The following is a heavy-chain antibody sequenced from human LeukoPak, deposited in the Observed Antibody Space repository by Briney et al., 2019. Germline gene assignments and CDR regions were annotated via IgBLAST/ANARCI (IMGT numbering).Heavy chain of an antibody. D-gene: IGHD6-6*01. CDR3: AKGGKYSGSGSPDY. J-gene: IGHJ4*02. Sequence: GGSLRLSCAASGFTFSTYSMSWVRQAPGQGLEWVSGISGSGGNTYYAATVKGRFTVSRDNSYNTLYLQMNSLRAEDTAVYYCAKGGKYSGSGSPDYWGQGTLVTVSS. CDR2: ISGSGGNT. CDR1: GFTFSTYS. V-gene: IGHV3-23*01.